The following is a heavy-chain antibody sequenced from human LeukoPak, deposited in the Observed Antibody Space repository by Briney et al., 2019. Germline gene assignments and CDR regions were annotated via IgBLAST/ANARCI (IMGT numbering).Heavy chain of an antibody. V-gene: IGHV3-64D*09. D-gene: IGHD2-2*01. CDR1: GFTFSSCA. CDR2: INTDGGNT. Sequence: TGGSLRLSCSASGFTFSSCAMHWVRQAPGKGLEYVSSINTDGGNTYYTDSVKGRVTISRDNSKRTLYLQMSSLRGEDTAVYYRVKGDRWSASWLDFWGQGTLVTVSS. J-gene: IGHJ4*02. CDR3: VKGDRWSASWLDF.